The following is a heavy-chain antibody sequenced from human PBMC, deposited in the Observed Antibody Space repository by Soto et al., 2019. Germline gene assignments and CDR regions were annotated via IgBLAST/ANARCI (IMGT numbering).Heavy chain of an antibody. CDR3: ARNYYGMDV. CDR2: ISYDGSNK. V-gene: IGHV3-30-3*01. Sequence: RRLSCAASGFTFSSYAMHWVRQAPGKGLEWVAVISYDGSNKYYADSVKGRFTISRDNSKNTLYLQMNSLRAEDTAVYYCARNYYGMDVWGQGTTVTVSS. J-gene: IGHJ6*02. CDR1: GFTFSSYA.